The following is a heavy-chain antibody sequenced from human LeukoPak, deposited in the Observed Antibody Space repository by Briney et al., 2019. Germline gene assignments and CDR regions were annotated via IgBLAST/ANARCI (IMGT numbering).Heavy chain of an antibody. D-gene: IGHD2-21*01. CDR3: ASSDSNPLHSGMDV. Sequence: PGRSLRLSCAASGFTFSSYAMHWVSQAPGKGLEWVAVIAYDGSNKYYAESVKGRFTISRDNSKNTLYLQMNGLRAEDTAVYYCASSDSNPLHSGMDVWGQGTTVTVSS. V-gene: IGHV3-30*04. J-gene: IGHJ6*02. CDR2: IAYDGSNK. CDR1: GFTFSSYA.